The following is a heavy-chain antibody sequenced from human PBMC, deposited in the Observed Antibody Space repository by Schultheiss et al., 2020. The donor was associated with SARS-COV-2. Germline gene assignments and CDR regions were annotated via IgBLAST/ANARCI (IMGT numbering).Heavy chain of an antibody. CDR2: ISYDGSNK. Sequence: GGSLRLSCAASGFTFSSYGMHWVRQAPGKGLEWVAVISYDGSNKYYADSVKGRFTISRDNSKNTLYLQMNSLRAEDTAVYYCARNGPVTSCCNYYMDVWGKGTTVTVSS. CDR1: GFTFSSYG. J-gene: IGHJ6*03. V-gene: IGHV3-30*03. D-gene: IGHD2-2*01. CDR3: ARNGPVTSCCNYYMDV.